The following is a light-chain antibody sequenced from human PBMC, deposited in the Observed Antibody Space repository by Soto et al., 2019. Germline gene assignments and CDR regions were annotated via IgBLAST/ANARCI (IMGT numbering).Light chain of an antibody. CDR1: SSNIGSNY. J-gene: IGLJ1*01. V-gene: IGLV1-47*01. Sequence: QSVLTQPPSASGTPGQRVTISCSGSSSNIGSNYVYWYQQLPGTAPKLLIYRNNQRPSGVPDRFSGSKSGTSASLAISGLRSEDEADYYRAAWYDSLSGYVFGTGTKVXVL. CDR3: AAWYDSLSGYV. CDR2: RNN.